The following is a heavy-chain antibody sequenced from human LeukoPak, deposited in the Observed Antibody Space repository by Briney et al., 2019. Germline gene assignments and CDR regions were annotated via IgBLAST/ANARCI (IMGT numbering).Heavy chain of an antibody. CDR3: AKGALFSGVVPAAGANWFDP. CDR2: ISSSSSTI. J-gene: IGHJ5*02. V-gene: IGHV3-48*01. CDR1: GFTFSSYS. Sequence: GGSLRLSCAASGFTFSSYSMNWVRQAPGKGLEWVSCISSSSSTIYYADSVKGRFTISRDNAKNSLYLQMNSLRAEDTAVYYCAKGALFSGVVPAAGANWFDPWGQGTLVTVSS. D-gene: IGHD2-2*01.